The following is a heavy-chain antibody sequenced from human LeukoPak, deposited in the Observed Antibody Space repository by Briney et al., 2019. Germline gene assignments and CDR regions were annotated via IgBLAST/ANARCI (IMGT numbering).Heavy chain of an antibody. D-gene: IGHD6-19*01. J-gene: IGHJ4*02. CDR3: ARDGYSSGWSLGYFDY. V-gene: IGHV3-33*01. CDR1: GFTFSSYG. Sequence: SRRLSCAASGFTFSSYGMHWVRQAPGKGLEWVAVRWYEGSKKYYADSVKGRFTISRDNSKNRLYLQMNSLRAEDTAVYYCARDGYSSGWSLGYFDYWGQGTLVTVTS. CDR2: RWYEGSKK.